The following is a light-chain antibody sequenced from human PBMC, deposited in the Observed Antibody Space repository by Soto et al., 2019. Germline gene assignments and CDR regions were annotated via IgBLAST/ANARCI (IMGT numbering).Light chain of an antibody. V-gene: IGLV2-14*03. Sequence: QSALTQPASLSGSPRQSITISCTGTSTDIGSYNYVSWYQQHPGKAPKLMIFDVSYRPSGISDRFSGSKSGNTASLTISGLQPEDEADYYCSSYGASSTLFGGGTKVTVL. J-gene: IGLJ2*01. CDR1: STDIGSYNY. CDR3: SSYGASSTL. CDR2: DVS.